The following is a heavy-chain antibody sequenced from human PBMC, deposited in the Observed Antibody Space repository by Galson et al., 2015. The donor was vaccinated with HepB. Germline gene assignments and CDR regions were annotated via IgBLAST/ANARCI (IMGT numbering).Heavy chain of an antibody. J-gene: IGHJ6*02. CDR2: ISSSGSTI. D-gene: IGHD5-18*01. CDR1: GFTFSDYY. CDR3: AGLRGYSYGPDYYYGMDV. Sequence: SLRLSCAASGFTFSDYYMSWIRQAPGRGLEWVSYISSSGSTIYYADSVKGRFTISRDNAKNSLYLQMNSLRAEDTAVYYCAGLRGYSYGPDYYYGMDVWGQGTTVTVSS. V-gene: IGHV3-11*01.